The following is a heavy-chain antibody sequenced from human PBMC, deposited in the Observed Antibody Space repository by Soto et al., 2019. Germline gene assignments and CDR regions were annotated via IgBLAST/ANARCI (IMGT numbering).Heavy chain of an antibody. D-gene: IGHD1-1*01. J-gene: IGHJ4*02. V-gene: IGHV1-18*01. CDR3: ARGRYGDY. CDR1: GYTFTSYG. CDR2: ISAHNDNT. Sequence: QVHLVQSGAEVRKPGASVKVSCKGSGYTFTSYGIDWVRQAPGQGLEWMGWISAHNDNTNYAQKVQGRVPVTRDTSTSTAYMEQRNLRSDDTAVYYCARGRYGDYWGQGALVTVSS.